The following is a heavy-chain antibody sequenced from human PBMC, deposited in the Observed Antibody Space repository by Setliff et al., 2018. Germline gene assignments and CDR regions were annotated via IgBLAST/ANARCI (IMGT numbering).Heavy chain of an antibody. CDR2: IFYSGDT. D-gene: IGHD3-10*01. Sequence: SSETLSLTCTVSGGSVRSHYWSWIRHSPGKGLEWIGFIFYSGDTKSNPSLKSRVTMSVDTSKNQFSLQLSSVTAADTAVYYCARDRAYYGSGTYTRWFDYWGQGTLVTVSS. V-gene: IGHV4-59*02. CDR1: GGSVRSHY. J-gene: IGHJ4*02. CDR3: ARDRAYYGSGTYTRWFDY.